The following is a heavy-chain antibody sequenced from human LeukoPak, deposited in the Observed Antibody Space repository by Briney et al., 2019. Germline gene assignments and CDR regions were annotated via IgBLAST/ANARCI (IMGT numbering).Heavy chain of an antibody. V-gene: IGHV3-7*01. Sequence: QPGGSLRLSCEASGFMFGGYSMTWVRQAPGKGLEWLANIAPDGSTQNYKDSLEGRFTISRDNPKNSLYLQMHSLRAEDAAVYHCARVIAGAIDHWGQGTLVTVSS. J-gene: IGHJ4*02. CDR2: IAPDGSTQ. CDR1: GFMFGGYS. CDR3: ARVIAGAIDH. D-gene: IGHD2-15*01.